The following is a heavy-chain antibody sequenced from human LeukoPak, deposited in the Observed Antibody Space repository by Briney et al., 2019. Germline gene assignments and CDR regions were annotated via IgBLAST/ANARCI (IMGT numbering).Heavy chain of an antibody. CDR2: ISYDGTNK. CDR1: GFIFSDYP. D-gene: IGHD5-12*01. Sequence: GGSLRLSCAASGFIFSDYPMHWVRQAPGKGLEWVSLISYDGTNKYYADSVKGRFTISRDNSKNTLYLQMNSLRAEDTAVYYCARGPSGYHNTGGQGTLVTVSS. CDR3: ARGPSGYHNT. J-gene: IGHJ4*02. V-gene: IGHV3-30*04.